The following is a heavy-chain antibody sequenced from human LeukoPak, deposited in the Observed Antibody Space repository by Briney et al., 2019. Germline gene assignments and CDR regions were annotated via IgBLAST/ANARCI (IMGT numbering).Heavy chain of an antibody. CDR2: VSGSGGST. V-gene: IGHV3-23*01. CDR1: GFTFSSYA. J-gene: IGHJ6*03. D-gene: IGHD3-10*01. Sequence: PGGSLRLSCAASGFTFSSYAMSWVRQAPGKGLEWVSAVSGSGGSTYYADSVKGRFTISRDNAKNSLYLQMNSLRAEDTAVYYCARHSYYYGSGSYDHYMDVWGKGTTVTISS. CDR3: ARHSYYYGSGSYDHYMDV.